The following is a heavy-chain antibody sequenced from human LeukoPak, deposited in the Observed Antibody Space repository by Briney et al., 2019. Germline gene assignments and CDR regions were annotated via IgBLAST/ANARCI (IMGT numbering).Heavy chain of an antibody. J-gene: IGHJ4*02. CDR2: ISYDGSNK. D-gene: IGHD1-14*01. Sequence: GGSLRLSCAASGFTFSSYAMHWVRQAPGKGLQWVAVISYDGSNKYYADSVKGRFTISRDNSKNTLYLQMNSLRAEDTAVYYCAREAAGGFIDYWGQGILVTVSS. CDR3: AREAAGGFIDY. CDR1: GFTFSSYA. V-gene: IGHV3-30-3*01.